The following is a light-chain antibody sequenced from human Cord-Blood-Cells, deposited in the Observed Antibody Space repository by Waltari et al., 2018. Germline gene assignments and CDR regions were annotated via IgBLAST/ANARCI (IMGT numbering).Light chain of an antibody. CDR3: QQYSSSPT. CDR2: GAS. CDR1: QSVSSSY. J-gene: IGKJ1*01. Sequence: EIVLTQSPGTLSLSPGERATLSCRASQSVSSSYLAWYQQKPGQAPRLLIYGASSRATGIPGWFSGGWAGTVFTLTISRLEAEVVAVYYWQQYSSSPTFGQGTKVEIK. V-gene: IGKV3-20*01.